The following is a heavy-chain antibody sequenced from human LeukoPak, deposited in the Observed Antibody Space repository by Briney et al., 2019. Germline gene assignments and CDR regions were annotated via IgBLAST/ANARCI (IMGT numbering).Heavy chain of an antibody. CDR1: GGSISSYY. V-gene: IGHV4-59*12. Sequence: SETLSLTCTVSGGSISSYYWSWIRQPPGKGLEWIGYIYYSGSTNYNPSLKSRVTISVDTSKNQFSLKLSSVTAADTAVYYCARVFYYGSGSHDYWGQGTLVTVSS. CDR2: IYYSGST. J-gene: IGHJ4*02. D-gene: IGHD3-10*01. CDR3: ARVFYYGSGSHDY.